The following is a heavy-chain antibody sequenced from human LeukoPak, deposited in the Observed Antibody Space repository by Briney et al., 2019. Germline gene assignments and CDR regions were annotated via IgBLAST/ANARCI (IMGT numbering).Heavy chain of an antibody. CDR3: VRDPSYGSSWYYYMDV. V-gene: IGHV3-48*04. Sequence: PGGSLRLSCAASEFTSVRYAMNWVRQAPGKGLEWVSYISSSSFKIGYADSVKGRFTISRDNSKNSLYLQMDSLRVEDTAVYYCVRDPSYGSSWYYYMDVWGKGTTVTVSS. D-gene: IGHD6-13*01. J-gene: IGHJ6*03. CDR1: EFTSVRYA. CDR2: ISSSSFKI.